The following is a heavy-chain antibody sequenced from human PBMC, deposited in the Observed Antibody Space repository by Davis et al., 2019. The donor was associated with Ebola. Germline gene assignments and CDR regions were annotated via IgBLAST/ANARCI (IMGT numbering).Heavy chain of an antibody. D-gene: IGHD6-6*01. CDR3: ARGFTSSSGDLDS. Sequence: PSETLSLTCNVSDGSITSPTYYWAWIRQPPGKGLEWIGHLYASGNTNYNPALKDRVFISVDLSQNQFSLKVNSVTAADTAVYFCARGFTSSSGDLDSWGQGTLVTVSS. J-gene: IGHJ4*02. V-gene: IGHV4-61*05. CDR1: DGSITSPTYY. CDR2: LYASGNT.